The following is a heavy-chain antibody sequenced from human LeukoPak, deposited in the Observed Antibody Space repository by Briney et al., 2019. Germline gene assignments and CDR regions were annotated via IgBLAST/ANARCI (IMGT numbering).Heavy chain of an antibody. CDR2: IRSKANNYAT. D-gene: IGHD3-10*01. Sequence: PAGSLKLSCAASGVTFSGSAMHWVRQASGKGLEWVGRIRSKANNYATVYAASVTGRFTISRDDSKNTAYLQMNSLKTEDTAVYYCTFGSGSSHWGQGTLVTVSS. J-gene: IGHJ1*01. CDR1: GVTFSGSA. V-gene: IGHV3-73*01. CDR3: TFGSGSSH.